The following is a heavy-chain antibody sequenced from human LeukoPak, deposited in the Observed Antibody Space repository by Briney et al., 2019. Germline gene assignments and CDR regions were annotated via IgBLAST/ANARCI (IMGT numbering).Heavy chain of an antibody. CDR3: ARGGGTDL. J-gene: IGHJ5*02. D-gene: IGHD1-7*01. V-gene: IGHV1-8*03. CDR2: MDPDSGVT. CDR1: GYTFTSYD. Sequence: ASVKASCKASGYTFTSYDINWVRQATGQGLEWMGYMDPDSGVTAYAQKFQGRVTITRNTSISTAYMEVTSLRSDDTAVYYCARGGGTDLWGQGTLVTVSS.